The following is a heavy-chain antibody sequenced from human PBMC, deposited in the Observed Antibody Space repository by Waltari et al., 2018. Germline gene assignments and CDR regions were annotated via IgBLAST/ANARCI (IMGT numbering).Heavy chain of an antibody. V-gene: IGHV3-9*01. CDR1: GFRFDDFA. CDR3: AKGGTSALGAYGMDV. CDR2: INWSSGRV. D-gene: IGHD1-7*01. J-gene: IGHJ6*02. Sequence: EVQVVESGGGLAQPGRSLRLSCVASGFRFDDFAMHWVRQAPGKGLEWVSGINWSSGRVGYPDSVKGRFTISRDNAKNSLYLQMNSLRPEDSALYYCAKGGTSALGAYGMDVWGQGTTVTVSS.